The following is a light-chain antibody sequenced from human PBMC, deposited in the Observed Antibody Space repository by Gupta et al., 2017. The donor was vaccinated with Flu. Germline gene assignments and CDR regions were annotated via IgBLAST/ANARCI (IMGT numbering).Light chain of an antibody. J-gene: IGLJ2*01. CDR3: QSYDSFNRDVV. CDR1: SGSIATNY. CDR2: EDS. V-gene: IGLV6-57*01. Sequence: NFMLTKPHSVSESPGKAVTISCTRSSGSIATNYVQWYQQRPGSSPATVIYEDSRRPSEVPDRFSGSIDSSSNSASLTISALKTEDEAEYFCQSYDSFNRDVVFGGGTKLTVL.